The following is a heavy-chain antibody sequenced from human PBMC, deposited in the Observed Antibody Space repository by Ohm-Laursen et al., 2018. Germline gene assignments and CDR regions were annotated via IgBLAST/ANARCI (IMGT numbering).Heavy chain of an antibody. D-gene: IGHD1-14*01. V-gene: IGHV4-31*01. J-gene: IGHJ4*02. CDR3: TRKPNSLYYFDH. CDR2: TYYRGST. Sequence: TLSLTCTVSGGSISSGGHYWSWIRQHPGKGLEWIGHTYYRGSTFYNMSLQSLVTISVEVSKNQFSLKLSSVTAADTAVYFCTRKPNSLYYFDHWGQGTLVTVSS. CDR1: GGSISSGGHY.